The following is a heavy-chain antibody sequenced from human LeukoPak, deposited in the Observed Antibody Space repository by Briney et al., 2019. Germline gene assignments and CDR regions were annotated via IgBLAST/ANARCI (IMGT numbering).Heavy chain of an antibody. CDR1: GFTFSSSG. D-gene: IGHD3-22*01. CDR2: IGTNSRTT. V-gene: IGHV3-48*01. J-gene: IGHJ5*02. Sequence: GGSLRLSCTASGFTFSSSGMNWVRQAPGKGLEWVSFIGTNSRTTYYGDSVKGRFTISRDNAKNSLYLQMDSLRAEDTAVYYCARDLGYYDSSGQYNWFDPWGQGTLVTVSS. CDR3: ARDLGYYDSSGQYNWFDP.